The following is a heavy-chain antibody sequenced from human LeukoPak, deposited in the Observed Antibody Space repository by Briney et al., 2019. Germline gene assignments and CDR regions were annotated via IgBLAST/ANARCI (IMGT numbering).Heavy chain of an antibody. J-gene: IGHJ4*02. Sequence: GGSLRLSCTASGFTVKSNFMSWVRQAPGKGLEWVSVIGGSNGITFYVGSVKGRFTISRDNSKDTLYLQMNSLRAEDTAVYYCARNENSGWGYFDYWGQGTLVTVSS. CDR2: IGGSNGIT. CDR3: ARNENSGWGYFDY. D-gene: IGHD5-12*01. V-gene: IGHV3-23*01. CDR1: GFTVKSNF.